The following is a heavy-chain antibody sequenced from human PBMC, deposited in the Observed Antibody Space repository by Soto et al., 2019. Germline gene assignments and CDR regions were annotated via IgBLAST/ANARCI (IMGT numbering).Heavy chain of an antibody. CDR1: GYIFTNYW. CDR3: ARESRYCSGGSCYFLPGIDY. CDR2: IYPSDSDT. D-gene: IGHD2-15*01. J-gene: IGHJ4*02. Sequence: GESLKISCNGSGYIFTNYWIGWVRQMPGKGLEWMGIIYPSDSDTRYSPSFQGQVTISRDNSKNTLYLQMNSLRAEDTAVYYCARESRYCSGGSCYFLPGIDYWGQGTLVTVSS. V-gene: IGHV5-51*01.